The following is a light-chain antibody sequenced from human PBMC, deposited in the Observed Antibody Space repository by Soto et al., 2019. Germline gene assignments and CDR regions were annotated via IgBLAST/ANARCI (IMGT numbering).Light chain of an antibody. CDR3: SSYTSSSTRVV. CDR2: DVS. V-gene: IGLV2-14*01. CDR1: SSDVGGYNY. Sequence: QSALTQPASVSGSPGQSITISCTGTSSDVGGYNYVSWYQQHPGKAPKLMIYDVSSRPSRVSNRFSGSKSGHTASLTISGIQAEDEADYYCSSYTSSSTRVVFGGGTKLTVL. J-gene: IGLJ2*01.